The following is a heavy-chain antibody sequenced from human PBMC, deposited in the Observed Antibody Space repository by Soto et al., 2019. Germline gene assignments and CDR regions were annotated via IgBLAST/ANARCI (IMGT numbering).Heavy chain of an antibody. Sequence: LRLSCAASGFTFRSFTMNRVRQAPGKGLEWVSTISSNSAYIYYTDALRGRFTISRDNAKNSLHLQMNSLRAEDTAVYYCTRDASRDSSARGWFDPWGPGTLVTVSS. J-gene: IGHJ5*02. V-gene: IGHV3-21*01. CDR2: ISSNSAYI. D-gene: IGHD6-13*01. CDR3: TRDASRDSSARGWFDP. CDR1: GFTFRSFT.